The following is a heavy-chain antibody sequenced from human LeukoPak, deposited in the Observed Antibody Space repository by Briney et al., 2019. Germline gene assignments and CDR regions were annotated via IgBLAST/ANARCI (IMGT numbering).Heavy chain of an antibody. CDR2: INPNSGGT. CDR3: ARGWQQWLVRGDFDY. Sequence: ASVKVSCKASGYTFTSYGISWVRQAPGQGLEWMGWINPNSGGTNYAQKFQGRVTMTRDTSISSAYMELSRLRSDDTAVYYCARGWQQWLVRGDFDYWGQGTLVTVSS. CDR1: GYTFTSYG. D-gene: IGHD6-19*01. V-gene: IGHV1-2*02. J-gene: IGHJ4*02.